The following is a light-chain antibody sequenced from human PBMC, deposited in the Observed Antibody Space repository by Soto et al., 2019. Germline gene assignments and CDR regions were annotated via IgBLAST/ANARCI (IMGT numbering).Light chain of an antibody. Sequence: QSALTQPASVSGSPGQSITISCTGTSSDVGGYNYVSWYQQHPGKAPKLMIYDVSNRPSGVSNRFSGSKSGNTASLTISGLQAEDEADYYCSSYTSSSPLDWVFGGGTKLTVL. V-gene: IGLV2-14*01. J-gene: IGLJ3*02. CDR1: SSDVGGYNY. CDR3: SSYTSSSPLDWV. CDR2: DVS.